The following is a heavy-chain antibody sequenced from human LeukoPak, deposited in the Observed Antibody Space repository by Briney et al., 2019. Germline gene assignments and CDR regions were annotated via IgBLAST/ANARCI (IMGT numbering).Heavy chain of an antibody. J-gene: IGHJ4*02. Sequence: GASVKVSCKASGYTFTSYYMHWVRQAPGQGLEWMGIINPSGGSTSYAQKFQGRVTMTRDTSTSTAYMELSSLRSEDTAAYYCARSAIQLWFLDYWGQGTLVTVSS. CDR3: ARSAIQLWFLDY. CDR1: GYTFTSYY. CDR2: INPSGGST. D-gene: IGHD5-18*01. V-gene: IGHV1-46*03.